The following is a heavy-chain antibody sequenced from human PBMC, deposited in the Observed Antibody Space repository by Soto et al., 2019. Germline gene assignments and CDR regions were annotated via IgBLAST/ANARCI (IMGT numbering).Heavy chain of an antibody. CDR3: ARGGGFSPYYYNLDV. Sequence: VASVKVSCKASGYTFTSYGISWVRQAPGQGPEWMGIINPRGGGTTYAQNFQDRVTMTSDTSSSTVYMELSSLRSEDTAVYYCARGGGFSPYYYNLDVWGQGTTVTVSS. J-gene: IGHJ6*02. CDR2: INPRGGGT. V-gene: IGHV1-46*01. CDR1: GYTFTSYG. D-gene: IGHD2-15*01.